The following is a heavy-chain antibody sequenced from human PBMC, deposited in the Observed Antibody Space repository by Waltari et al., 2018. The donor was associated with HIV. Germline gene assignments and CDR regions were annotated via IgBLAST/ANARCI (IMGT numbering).Heavy chain of an antibody. V-gene: IGHV1-8*01. CDR2: MSPNSGNT. J-gene: IGHJ6*02. CDR3: ARGGSASMDV. CDR1: GYAPATSD. Sequence: QVPVLQSGAEVKKPGASVKVSCKASGYAPATSDVNWVRQATGQGPERMGWMSPNSGNTVYAQEFQGRVTMTRDTSINTVYMELSSLTSEDTAVYYCARGGSASMDVWGQGTTVTVSS.